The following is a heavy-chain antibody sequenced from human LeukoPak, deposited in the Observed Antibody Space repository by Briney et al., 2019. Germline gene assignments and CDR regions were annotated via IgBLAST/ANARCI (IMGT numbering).Heavy chain of an antibody. CDR2: ISRGGNTI. V-gene: IGHV3-48*03. CDR3: AELGITMIGGV. CDR1: GFTFSDNE. D-gene: IGHD3-10*02. Sequence: GGSLRLPCAASGFTFSDNEMNWVRQAPGKGLEWVSYISRGGNTIYYSDSVKGRFTISRDTAKNSLYLQMNSLRAEDTAVYYCAELGITMIGGVWGKGTTVTISS. J-gene: IGHJ6*04.